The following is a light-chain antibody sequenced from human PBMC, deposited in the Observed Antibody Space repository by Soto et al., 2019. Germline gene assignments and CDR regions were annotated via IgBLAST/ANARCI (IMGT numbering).Light chain of an antibody. J-gene: IGKJ5*01. V-gene: IGKV3-15*01. Sequence: MMMTQSPATLSVSPGEIVTLSFRTSHSVNSHVAWYQQKPGQAPRLLLYGASTRATGIPVRFSGSGFGTEFTLTISSLQSEDFAVYYCQQYKNWPLFGQGTRLEIK. CDR2: GAS. CDR3: QQYKNWPL. CDR1: HSVNSH.